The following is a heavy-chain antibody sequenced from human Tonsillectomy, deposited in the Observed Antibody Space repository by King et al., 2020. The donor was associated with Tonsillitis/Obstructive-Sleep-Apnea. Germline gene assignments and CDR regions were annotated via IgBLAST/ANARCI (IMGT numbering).Heavy chain of an antibody. CDR3: ARSPGHCSGGSCYSFYYYYMDV. V-gene: IGHV3-30*04. J-gene: IGHJ6*03. Sequence: VQLVESGGGVVQPGRSLRLSCAAYGFTFSTYAMHWVRQAPGKGLEWVSVISYDGSIQYYADSVKGRFTFSRDNSKNTLYLQMNSLRAEDTAVYYCARSPGHCSGGSCYSFYYYYMDVWGKGTTVTVSS. CDR2: ISYDGSIQ. CDR1: GFTFSTYA. D-gene: IGHD2-15*01.